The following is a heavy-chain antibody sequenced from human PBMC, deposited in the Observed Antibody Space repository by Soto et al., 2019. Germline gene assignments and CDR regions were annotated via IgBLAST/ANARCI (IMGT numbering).Heavy chain of an antibody. CDR1: GGSISSGGYY. D-gene: IGHD3-3*01. J-gene: IGHJ4*02. V-gene: IGHV4-31*03. CDR2: IYYSGST. CDR3: ARVGSAYYDFWSGHHEFDY. Sequence: PSETLSLTCTVSGGSISSGGYYWSWIRQHPGKGLEWIGYIYYSGSTYYNPSLKSRVTISVDTSKNQFSLKLSSVTAADTAVYYCARVGSAYYDFWSGHHEFDYWGQGTLVTVSS.